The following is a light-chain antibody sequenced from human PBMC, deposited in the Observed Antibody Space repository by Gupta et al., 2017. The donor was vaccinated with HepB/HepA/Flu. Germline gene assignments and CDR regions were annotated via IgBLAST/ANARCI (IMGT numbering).Light chain of an antibody. Sequence: QSALPQPASVPASPGQSITISCTATSSDVGGYNYVSWYQQHPGKAPKLMIYDVSNRPSGVSNRFSGSKSGNTASLTISGLQAEDEADYYCSSYTSSSTLVFGGGTKLTVL. CDR2: DVS. J-gene: IGLJ2*01. CDR1: SSDVGGYNY. V-gene: IGLV2-14*03. CDR3: SSYTSSSTLV.